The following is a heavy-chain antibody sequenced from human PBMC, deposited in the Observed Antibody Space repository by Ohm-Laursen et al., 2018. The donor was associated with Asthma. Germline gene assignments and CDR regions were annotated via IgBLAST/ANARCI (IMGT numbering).Heavy chain of an antibody. CDR1: GFTLKTYG. CDR2: GGSYYDGGLK. Sequence: SLRLSCTASGFTLKTYGIHWVRQAPGKGLEWVAVGGSYYDGGLKYYADSVNGRFTVSRDDSKNTLYLQMNSLRPDDTAVYYCARDVMEWYLPAFDFWGQGTLVTVSS. D-gene: IGHD3-3*01. V-gene: IGHV3-30*03. J-gene: IGHJ4*02. CDR3: ARDVMEWYLPAFDF.